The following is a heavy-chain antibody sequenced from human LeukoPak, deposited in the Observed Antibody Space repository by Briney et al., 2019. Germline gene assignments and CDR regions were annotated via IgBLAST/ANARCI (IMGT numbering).Heavy chain of an antibody. D-gene: IGHD5-18*01. CDR3: ARAVGTQLWSTGWDY. CDR1: GGTFSSYA. CDR2: IIPIFGTA. Sequence: VASVKVSCKASGGTFSSYAISWVRQAPGQGLEWMGGIIPIFGTANYAQKFQGRVTMTRDTSTSTVYMELSSLRSEDTAVYYCARAVGTQLWSTGWDYWGQGTLVTVSS. V-gene: IGHV1-69*05. J-gene: IGHJ4*02.